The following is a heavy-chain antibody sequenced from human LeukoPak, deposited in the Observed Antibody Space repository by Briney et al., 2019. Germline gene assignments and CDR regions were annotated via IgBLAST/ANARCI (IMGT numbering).Heavy chain of an antibody. CDR1: GYTFTSYW. Sequence: PGESLRISCKGSGYTFTSYWISWVRQMPGKGLEWMGRIDPSDSYTNYSPSFQGHVTISADKSISTAYLQWSSLRASDTAMYYCARHVGGSTGWHRHWGQGTLVTVSS. CDR3: ARHVGGSTGWHRH. CDR2: IDPSDSYT. J-gene: IGHJ4*02. D-gene: IGHD6-19*01. V-gene: IGHV5-10-1*01.